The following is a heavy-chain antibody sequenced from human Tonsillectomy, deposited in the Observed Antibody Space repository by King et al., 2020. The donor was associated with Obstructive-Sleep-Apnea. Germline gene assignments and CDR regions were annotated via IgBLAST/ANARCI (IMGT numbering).Heavy chain of an antibody. CDR3: ARGGPRANGVPNYHFDY. D-gene: IGHD2-8*01. CDR1: GVSISSGGYY. CDR2: IYYTGST. Sequence: VQLQESGPRLVKASQTLSLTCTVSGVSISSGGYYGHWIRQRPGKGLEWIGYIYYTGSTYYNPSLKSRVTISLDTSKNQFSLNLTSVTAADTAVYYCARGGPRANGVPNYHFDYWGQGTLVTASS. V-gene: IGHV4-31*03. J-gene: IGHJ4*02.